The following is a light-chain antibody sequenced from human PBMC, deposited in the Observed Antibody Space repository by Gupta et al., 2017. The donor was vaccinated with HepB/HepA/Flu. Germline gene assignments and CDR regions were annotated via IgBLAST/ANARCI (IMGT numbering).Light chain of an antibody. CDR3: QQRSNWPPLT. Sequence: IVLTQSPATLSLSPGERATLSCRASQSVSSYLAWYQQKPGQAPRLLIYDASNRATGIPARFSGSGSGTDVTLTISSREQEEFAGYYCQQRSNWPPLTFGGGTKVEIK. CDR1: QSVSSY. J-gene: IGKJ4*01. CDR2: DAS. V-gene: IGKV3-11*01.